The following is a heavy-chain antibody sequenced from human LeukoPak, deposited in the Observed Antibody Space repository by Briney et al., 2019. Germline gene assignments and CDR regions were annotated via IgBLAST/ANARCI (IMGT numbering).Heavy chain of an antibody. D-gene: IGHD3-22*01. Sequence: GGSLRLSCAASGFTFSNYGMHWVRQAPGKGLEWVTLISYDGSNKYYADSVKGRFTISRDNSKNTLYLQMNSLRAEDTAVYYCAKVPYDSSGYYYFDYWGQGTLVTVSS. J-gene: IGHJ4*02. CDR1: GFTFSNYG. CDR2: ISYDGSNK. CDR3: AKVPYDSSGYYYFDY. V-gene: IGHV3-30*18.